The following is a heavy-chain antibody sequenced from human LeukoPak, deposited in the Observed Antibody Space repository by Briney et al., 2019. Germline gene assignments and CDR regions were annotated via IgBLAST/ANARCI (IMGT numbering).Heavy chain of an antibody. CDR1: GFTFSTYS. V-gene: IGHV3-23*01. D-gene: IGHD6-19*01. Sequence: GGSLRLSCAASGFTFSTYSMTWVRQGPGKGLEWVSSIYPSGDSTFYADSVKGRFTISRDNSKNTLYLQMSSLRTEDTAIYYCAKDVVPDSGWDLDYWGQGTQVTVSS. J-gene: IGHJ4*02. CDR3: AKDVVPDSGWDLDY. CDR2: IYPSGDST.